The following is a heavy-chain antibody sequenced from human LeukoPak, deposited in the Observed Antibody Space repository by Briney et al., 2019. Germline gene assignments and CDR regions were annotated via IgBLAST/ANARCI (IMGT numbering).Heavy chain of an antibody. Sequence: QTSETLSLTCAVYGGSFSGYYWSWIRQPPGKGLEWLASIKDDGSEKYYVDSVKGRFTISRDNSKNTLYLQMNSLRAEDTAVYYCAKGSHSSGSGWFDPWGQGTLVTVSS. D-gene: IGHD6-25*01. CDR1: GGSFSGYY. CDR2: IKDDGSEK. J-gene: IGHJ5*02. V-gene: IGHV3-7*01. CDR3: AKGSHSSGSGWFDP.